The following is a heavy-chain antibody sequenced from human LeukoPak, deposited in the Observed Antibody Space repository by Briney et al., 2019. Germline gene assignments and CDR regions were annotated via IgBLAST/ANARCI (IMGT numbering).Heavy chain of an antibody. CDR3: ASSGYCSSASCYGGRYFDY. CDR1: GGSISSYY. V-gene: IGHV4-59*01. Sequence: PSETLSLTCTVSGGSISSYYLNWIRQPPGKGLEWIGYIFNSGSTNYNPSLKSRVTISVDTSKNQFSLNLSSVTAADTAVYYCASSGYCSSASCYGGRYFDYWGRGTLVTVSS. D-gene: IGHD2-2*03. J-gene: IGHJ4*02. CDR2: IFNSGST.